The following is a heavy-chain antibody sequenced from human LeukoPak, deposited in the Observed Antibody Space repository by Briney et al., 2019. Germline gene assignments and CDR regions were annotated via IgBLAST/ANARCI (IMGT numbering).Heavy chain of an antibody. CDR1: GFTFSSYA. Sequence: GASLRLSCAASGFTFSSYAMHWVRQAPGKGLEWVAVISYDGSNKYYADSVKGRFTISRDNSKNTLSLQLNGLRAEDTAMYYCARRPAGNDRFFDYWGQGTLVTVSS. V-gene: IGHV3-30-3*01. J-gene: IGHJ4*02. CDR3: ARRPAGNDRFFDY. CDR2: ISYDGSNK. D-gene: IGHD6-6*01.